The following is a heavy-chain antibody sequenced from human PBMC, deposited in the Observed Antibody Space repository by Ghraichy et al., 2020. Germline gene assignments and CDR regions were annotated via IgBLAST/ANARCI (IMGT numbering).Heavy chain of an antibody. Sequence: SQTLSLTCTVFGSPISSNGWNWIRQPAGKGLEWIGRTYTSGDTNYNPSLRSRVTVKVDRSKNQVSLTLTSVTAADTAVYYCASGTYRPDVFDLWGQGTLVTVSS. CDR1: GSPISSNG. CDR2: TYTSGDT. V-gene: IGHV4-4*07. D-gene: IGHD1-26*01. CDR3: ASGTYRPDVFDL. J-gene: IGHJ3*01.